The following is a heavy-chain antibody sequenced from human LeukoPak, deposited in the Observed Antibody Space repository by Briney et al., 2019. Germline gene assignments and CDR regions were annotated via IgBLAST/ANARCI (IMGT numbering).Heavy chain of an antibody. D-gene: IGHD3-10*01. Sequence: GGSLRLSCAASGFTFDDYAMYWVRQAPGKGLEWVSGISWNSGSIGYADSVKGRFTISRDNAKNSLYLQMNSLRAEDTALYYCAKDGDDYLDYWGQGTLVTVSS. CDR3: AKDGDDYLDY. CDR2: ISWNSGSI. V-gene: IGHV3-9*01. CDR1: GFTFDDYA. J-gene: IGHJ4*02.